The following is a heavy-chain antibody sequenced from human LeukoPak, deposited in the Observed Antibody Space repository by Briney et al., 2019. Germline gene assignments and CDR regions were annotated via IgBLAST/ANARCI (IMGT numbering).Heavy chain of an antibody. CDR1: GYSISSGYY. D-gene: IGHD1-26*01. V-gene: IGHV4-38-2*02. Sequence: PSETLSLTCTVSGYSISSGYYWGWIRQPPGKGLEWIGSIYHSGSTYYNPSLKSRVTISVDTSKNQFSLKLSSVTAADTAVYYCASQWELLTGGWFDPWGQGTLVTVSS. CDR2: IYHSGST. J-gene: IGHJ5*02. CDR3: ASQWELLTGGWFDP.